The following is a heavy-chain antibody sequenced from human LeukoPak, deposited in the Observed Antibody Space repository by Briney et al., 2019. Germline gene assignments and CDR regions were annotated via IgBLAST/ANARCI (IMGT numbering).Heavy chain of an antibody. J-gene: IGHJ4*02. D-gene: IGHD4-17*01. CDR3: AKDYGDYVFDY. CDR2: ISGSGGST. Sequence: GGSLRLSCAGSGFTFSSYWMSWVRQAPGKGLEWVSAISGSGGSTYYADSVKGRFTISRDNSKNTLYLQMNSLRAEDTAVYYCAKDYGDYVFDYWGQGTLVTVSS. V-gene: IGHV3-23*01. CDR1: GFTFSSYW.